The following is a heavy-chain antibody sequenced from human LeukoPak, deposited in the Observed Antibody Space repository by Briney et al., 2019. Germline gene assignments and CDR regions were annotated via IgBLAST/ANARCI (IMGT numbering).Heavy chain of an antibody. CDR3: ARKDWDSILLYYYGMDV. CDR1: GFTFSSYW. D-gene: IGHD1-26*01. Sequence: PGGSLRLSCAASGFTFSSYWMTWVRQAPGKGLEWVASIKQDGSEKYYVDSVKGRHTISRDNAKNSLYLQINSLRAEDTAVYYCARKDWDSILLYYYGMDVWGQGTTVTVSS. V-gene: IGHV3-7*01. J-gene: IGHJ6*02. CDR2: IKQDGSEK.